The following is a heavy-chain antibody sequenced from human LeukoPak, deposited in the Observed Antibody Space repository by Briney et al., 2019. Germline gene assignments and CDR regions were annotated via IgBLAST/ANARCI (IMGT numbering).Heavy chain of an antibody. CDR3: AREQYGYSSGWYGYNWFDP. V-gene: IGHV4-39*07. CDR2: IYYSGST. CDR1: GGSISSSSYY. Sequence: SETLSLTCTVSGGSISSSSYYWGWIRQPPGKGLEWIGSIYYSGSTYYNPSLKSRVTISGDTSKNQFSLKLSSVTAADTAVYYCAREQYGYSSGWYGYNWFDPWGQGTLVTVSS. D-gene: IGHD6-19*01. J-gene: IGHJ5*02.